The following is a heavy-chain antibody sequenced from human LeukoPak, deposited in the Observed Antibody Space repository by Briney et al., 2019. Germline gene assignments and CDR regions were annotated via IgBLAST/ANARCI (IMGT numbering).Heavy chain of an antibody. D-gene: IGHD3-16*01. V-gene: IGHV1-18*01. CDR3: ARDRRRGGSLHTFDY. CDR2: ISAYNGNT. CDR1: GYTFTSYG. J-gene: IGHJ4*02. Sequence: GASVKVSCKASGYTFTSYGISWVRQAPGQGLEWMGWISAYNGNTNYAQKLQGRVTMTTDTSTSTAYMELRSLRSDDTAVYYCARDRRRGGSLHTFDYWGQGTLVTVSS.